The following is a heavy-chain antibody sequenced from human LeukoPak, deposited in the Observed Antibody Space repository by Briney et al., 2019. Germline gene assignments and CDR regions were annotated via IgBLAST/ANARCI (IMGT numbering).Heavy chain of an antibody. Sequence: GRSLRLSCAVSGFNFDDCAMHWVRQAPGRGLEWVSGINWKTGNGIYADSVKGRFTISRDNAKNSLYLQMSSLRAEDTALYCTRRAPRWQFDLWGRGTLLTVSS. CDR3: RRAPRWQFDL. V-gene: IGHV3-9*01. J-gene: IGHJ2*01. CDR1: GFNFDDCA. D-gene: IGHD1-1*01. CDR2: INWKTGNG.